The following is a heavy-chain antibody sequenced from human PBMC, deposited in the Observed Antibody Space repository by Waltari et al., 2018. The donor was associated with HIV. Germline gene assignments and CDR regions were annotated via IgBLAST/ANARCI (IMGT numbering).Heavy chain of an antibody. D-gene: IGHD3-3*01. CDR2: IYPGDSDT. Sequence: EVQLVQSGAEVKKPGESLKISCQGSGHRFSTYWIAWVRQMPGKGLEWMGIIYPGDSDTRYSPSFQGQVTISADKSISTAYLQWNSLKASDTAMYYCARTFTIFGIVKGGFDSWGQGTLVTVSS. V-gene: IGHV5-51*01. CDR1: GHRFSTYW. J-gene: IGHJ4*02. CDR3: ARTFTIFGIVKGGFDS.